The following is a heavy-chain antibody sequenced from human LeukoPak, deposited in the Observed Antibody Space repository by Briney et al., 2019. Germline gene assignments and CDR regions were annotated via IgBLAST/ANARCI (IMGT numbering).Heavy chain of an antibody. CDR2: IYYSGST. Sequence: PSETLSLTCTVSGASISSSSYYWGWIRQPPGKGLEWIGSIYYSGSTYYNPSLKSRVTISVDTSKNQFSLKLSSVTAADTAVYYCARVGRGYSYVLDYWGQGTLVTVSS. CDR3: ARVGRGYSYVLDY. J-gene: IGHJ4*02. V-gene: IGHV4-39*01. D-gene: IGHD5-18*01. CDR1: GASISSSSYY.